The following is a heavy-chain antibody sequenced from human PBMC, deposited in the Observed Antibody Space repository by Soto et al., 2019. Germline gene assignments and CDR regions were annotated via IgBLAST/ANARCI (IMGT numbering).Heavy chain of an antibody. CDR1: GYTFTSYD. Sequence: QVHLVQSGAEVKKPGASVKVSCKASGYTFTSYDINWVRQAAGQGPEWMGYMNPHSGHAGYAEKFQDRVTITMDTSISTVYMEVRSLTSEDTAVYYCVRYGGQPTWGQGTLVTVSS. J-gene: IGHJ4*02. V-gene: IGHV1-8*01. D-gene: IGHD2-15*01. CDR3: VRYGGQPT. CDR2: MNPHSGHA.